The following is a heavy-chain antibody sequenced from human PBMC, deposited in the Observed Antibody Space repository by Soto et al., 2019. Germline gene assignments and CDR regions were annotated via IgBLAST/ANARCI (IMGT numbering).Heavy chain of an antibody. CDR2: ISYDGSNK. J-gene: IGHJ4*02. CDR1: GFTFSSYG. D-gene: IGHD2-15*01. Sequence: PGVSLRLSCAASGFTFSSYGMHWVRQAPGKGLEWVAVISYDGSNKYYAGSVKGRFTISRDNSKNTLYLQMNSLRAEDTAVYYCAKDRLGYCSGGSCYMGYWGKGTLVTVSS. CDR3: AKDRLGYCSGGSCYMGY. V-gene: IGHV3-30*18.